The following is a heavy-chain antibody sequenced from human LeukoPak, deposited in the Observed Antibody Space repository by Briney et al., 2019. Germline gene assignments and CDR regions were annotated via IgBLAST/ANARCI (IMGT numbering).Heavy chain of an antibody. V-gene: IGHV3-66*01. D-gene: IGHD4-17*01. CDR3: AREGGRDYGDYLSY. Sequence: HPGGSLRLSCAASGFTVSSNYMSWVRQAPGKGLEWVSVMYTGGDTYYADSVKGRFTISRDNSKNTLDLQMNSLRAEDTAVYYCAREGGRDYGDYLSYWGQGTLVTVSS. CDR1: GFTVSSNY. CDR2: MYTGGDT. J-gene: IGHJ4*02.